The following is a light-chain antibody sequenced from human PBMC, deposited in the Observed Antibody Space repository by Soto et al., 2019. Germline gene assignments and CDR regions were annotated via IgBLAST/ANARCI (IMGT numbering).Light chain of an antibody. V-gene: IGKV3-20*01. CDR2: GVS. CDR1: QSVGNS. CDR3: QQYGSSPWT. J-gene: IGKJ1*01. Sequence: VVMTQSPDTLSVSPGEGVTLSCRASQSVGNSLAWHQQKPGQAPRLLIYGVSSRATGIPDRFSGSGSGTDFTLTISRLEPEDFAVYYCQQYGSSPWTFGQGTKVDIK.